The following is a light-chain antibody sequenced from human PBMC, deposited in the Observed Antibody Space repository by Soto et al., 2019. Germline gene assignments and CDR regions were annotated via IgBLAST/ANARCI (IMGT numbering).Light chain of an antibody. J-gene: IGLJ1*01. CDR1: SSNIGSNT. CDR2: SNN. CDR3: AAWDDSLNGPHYV. V-gene: IGLV1-44*01. Sequence: QSVVTQPPSASGTPGQRVTISCSGSSSNIGSNTVNWYQQLPGTAPKLLIYSNNQRPSGLPARFSGSKSGTSASLAISGLQSEDEADYYCAAWDDSLNGPHYVFRTGTKLTVL.